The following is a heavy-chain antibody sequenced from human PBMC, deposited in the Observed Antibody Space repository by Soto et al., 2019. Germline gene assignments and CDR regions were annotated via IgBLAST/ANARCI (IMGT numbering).Heavy chain of an antibody. V-gene: IGHV3-11*01. Sequence: QVQLVASGGDLVKHGGSLRLSCAASGFTFSDHYMSWIRQAPGKGLEWISYMTRSGSSSSYADSVKGRFTISRDNAKKSLYTQMNSLRGDDTAVYYCARAWSGHDFAFDLWGQGKMVTVSS. J-gene: IGHJ3*01. D-gene: IGHD3-3*01. CDR2: MTRSGSSS. CDR3: ARAWSGHDFAFDL. CDR1: GFTFSDHY.